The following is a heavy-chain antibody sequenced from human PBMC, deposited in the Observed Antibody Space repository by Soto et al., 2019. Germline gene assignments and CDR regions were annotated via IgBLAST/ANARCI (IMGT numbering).Heavy chain of an antibody. CDR1: GYTFTSYD. CDR2: MNPNSGNT. V-gene: IGHV1-8*01. J-gene: IGHJ4*02. CDR3: ARVGYSYDSSGYYLSFDY. D-gene: IGHD3-22*01. Sequence: QVQLVQSGAEVKKPGASVKVSCKASGYTFTSYDINWVRQATGQGLEWMGWMNPNSGNTGYAQKFQGRVTRTRNTSISTAYMELSSLRSEDTAVYYCARVGYSYDSSGYYLSFDYWGQGTLVTVSS.